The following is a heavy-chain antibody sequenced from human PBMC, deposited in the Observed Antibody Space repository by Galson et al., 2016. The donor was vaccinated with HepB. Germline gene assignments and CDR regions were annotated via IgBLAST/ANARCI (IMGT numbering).Heavy chain of an antibody. CDR3: ARDQREGQDSFNWFDV. CDR2: LNPNNGGT. D-gene: IGHD3-22*01. CDR1: GYSFDAYY. V-gene: IGHV1-2*02. Sequence: SVKVSCKASGYSFDAYYVHWLRQAPGQGLEWMGWLNPNNGGTNYALKFQGRVTLTSDMYANTAYMELSALTLDDTAVYFCARDQREGQDSFNWFDVWGQGTQVLVSS. J-gene: IGHJ5*02.